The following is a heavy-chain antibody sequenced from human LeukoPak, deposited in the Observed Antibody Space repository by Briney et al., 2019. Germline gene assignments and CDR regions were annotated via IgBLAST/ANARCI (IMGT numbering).Heavy chain of an antibody. D-gene: IGHD6-13*01. CDR1: GGSISSYY. Sequence: PSETLSLTCTVSGGSISSYYWSWIRQPPGKGLEWIGYIYYSGSSNYNPSLKSRVTISVDTSKNQLSLKLSSVTAADTAVYYCAREVWQLLSSYSSTHDAFDIWGQGTMVTVSS. J-gene: IGHJ3*02. CDR2: IYYSGSS. CDR3: AREVWQLLSSYSSTHDAFDI. V-gene: IGHV4-59*01.